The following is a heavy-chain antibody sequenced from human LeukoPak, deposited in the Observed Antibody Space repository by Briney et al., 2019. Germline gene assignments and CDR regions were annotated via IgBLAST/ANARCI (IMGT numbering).Heavy chain of an antibody. CDR1: GATFSGYY. CDR2: INRSGST. J-gene: IGHJ6*02. CDR3: ARVPSTDYYYYYGMDV. V-gene: IGHV4-34*01. Sequence: PSETLSLTCDLYGATFSGYYWSWICQPPGEGLEWIGEINRSGSTHYNPSLKSRVTISVDKSKNQFSLKLSSVTAADTAVYYCARVPSTDYYYYYGMDVWGQGTTVTVSS.